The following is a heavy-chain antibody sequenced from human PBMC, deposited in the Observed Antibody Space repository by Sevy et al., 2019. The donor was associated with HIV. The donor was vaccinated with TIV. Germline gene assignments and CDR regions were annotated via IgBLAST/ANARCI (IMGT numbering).Heavy chain of an antibody. CDR2: IYPRDSDA. J-gene: IGHJ3*02. Sequence: GESLKISCKGSGYTFSKYWIAWVRQMPGKGLEWMGIIYPRDSDARYSPSFQGHVTISVDKSINTAYLQWSRLEASDTATYYCARQGAFTVFGVVEDAFDIWGQGTMVTVSS. D-gene: IGHD1-26*01. V-gene: IGHV5-51*01. CDR1: GYTFSKYW. CDR3: ARQGAFTVFGVVEDAFDI.